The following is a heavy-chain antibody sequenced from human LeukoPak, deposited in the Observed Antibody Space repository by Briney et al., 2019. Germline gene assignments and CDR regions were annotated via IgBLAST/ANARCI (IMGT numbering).Heavy chain of an antibody. D-gene: IGHD3-3*01. Sequence: SETLSLTCAVSGYSISSGYYWGWIRQPPGKGLEWIGSIYHSGSTYYNPSLKSRVTISVDTSKNQFSPKLSSVTAADTAVYYCARHSHHVTYYDFWSGYYTEGFDYWGQGTLVTVSS. J-gene: IGHJ4*02. CDR1: GYSISSGYY. CDR3: ARHSHHVTYYDFWSGYYTEGFDY. V-gene: IGHV4-38-2*01. CDR2: IYHSGST.